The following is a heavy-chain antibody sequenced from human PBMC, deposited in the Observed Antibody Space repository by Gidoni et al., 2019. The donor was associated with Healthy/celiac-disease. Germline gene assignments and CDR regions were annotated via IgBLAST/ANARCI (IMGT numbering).Heavy chain of an antibody. CDR3: ATAPENHWFDP. V-gene: IGHV4-34*01. Sequence: QVQLQQWGAGLLKPSETLSLTCAVYGGSFSGYYWSWIRQPPGKGLEWIGEINHSGSTNYNPSLKSRVTISVDTSKNQFSLKLSSVTAADTAVYYCATAPENHWFDPWGQGTLVTVSS. CDR2: INHSGST. CDR1: GGSFSGYY. J-gene: IGHJ5*02.